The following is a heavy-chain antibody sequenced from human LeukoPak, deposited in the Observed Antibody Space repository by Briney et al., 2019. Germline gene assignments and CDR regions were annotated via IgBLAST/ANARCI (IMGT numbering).Heavy chain of an antibody. D-gene: IGHD2-15*01. CDR3: ARDAIVVVVAATYYYYGMDV. CDR1: GGTFSSYA. Sequence: GASVKVSCKASGGTFSSYAISWVRQAPGQGLEWMGGIIPIFGTANYAQKFQGRVTMTADESTSTAYMELSSLRSEDTAGYYCARDAIVVVVAATYYYYGMDVWGQGTTVTVS. J-gene: IGHJ6*02. V-gene: IGHV1-69*13. CDR2: IIPIFGTA.